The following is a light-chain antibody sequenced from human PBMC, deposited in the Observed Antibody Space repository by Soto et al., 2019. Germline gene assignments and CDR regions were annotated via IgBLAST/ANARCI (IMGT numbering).Light chain of an antibody. Sequence: QSALTQPASVSGSPGQSITIYCTGSNSDIGAYDYVSWYQQHPGKPPTLLIYEVTFPPSGVPNRFSGSKSGNTATLTISGLLTEDEADYYCGSYASATLIFGGGTQLTVL. V-gene: IGLV2-14*01. CDR3: GSYASATLI. J-gene: IGLJ2*01. CDR2: EVT. CDR1: NSDIGAYDY.